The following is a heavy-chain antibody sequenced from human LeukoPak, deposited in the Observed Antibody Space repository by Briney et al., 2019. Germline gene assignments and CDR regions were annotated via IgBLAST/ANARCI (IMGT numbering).Heavy chain of an antibody. Sequence: GESLKISCKGSGYSFTTYWIGWVRLMPRKGLEWMGRIDPSDSYTIYSPSLQAHVTISADKSISTAYLQWSSLKASDTAMYYCAREYCSGGSCYPYPWGQGTLVTVSS. D-gene: IGHD2-15*01. CDR3: AREYCSGGSCYPYP. J-gene: IGHJ5*02. V-gene: IGHV5-10-1*01. CDR2: IDPSDSYT. CDR1: GYSFTTYW.